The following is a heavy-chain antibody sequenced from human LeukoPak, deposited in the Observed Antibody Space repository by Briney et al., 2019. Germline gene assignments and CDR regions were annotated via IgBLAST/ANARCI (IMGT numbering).Heavy chain of an antibody. V-gene: IGHV1-18*01. CDR3: ARDRVNYYDSSGYYSWDY. CDR2: ISAYNGNT. Sequence: ASVKVSCKASGYTFTSYGISWVRQAPGQGLEWMGWISAYNGNTNYAQKLQGRVTMTTDTSTSTAYMELRSLRFDDTAVYYCARDRVNYYDSSGYYSWDYWGQGTLVTVSS. CDR1: GYTFTSYG. D-gene: IGHD3-22*01. J-gene: IGHJ4*02.